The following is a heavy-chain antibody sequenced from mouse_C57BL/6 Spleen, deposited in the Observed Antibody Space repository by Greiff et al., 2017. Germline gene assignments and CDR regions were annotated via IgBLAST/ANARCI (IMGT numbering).Heavy chain of an antibody. V-gene: IGHV1-81*01. CDR1: GYTFTSYG. D-gene: IGHD1-1*01. Sequence: VKLMESGAELARPGASVKLSCKASGYTFTSYGISWVKQRTGQGLEWIGEIYPRSGNTYYNEKFKGKATLTADKSSSTAYMELRNLTSEDSAVYFCARRDDYYDRGDYWGQGTTLTVSS. CDR2: IYPRSGNT. CDR3: ARRDDYYDRGDY. J-gene: IGHJ2*01.